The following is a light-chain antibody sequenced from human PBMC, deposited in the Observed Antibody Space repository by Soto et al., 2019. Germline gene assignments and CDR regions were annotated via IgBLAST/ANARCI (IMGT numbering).Light chain of an antibody. CDR1: QSIRSY. CDR2: DAS. CDR3: QQYNNWPLT. J-gene: IGKJ4*01. Sequence: EIVLTQSPATLSLSPGQRATLSCRASQSIRSYLAWYQQKPGQAPRLLIYDASNRATGIPARFTGSGSGTEFTLTISSLQSEDFAVYYCQQYNNWPLTFGGGTKVEIK. V-gene: IGKV3-15*01.